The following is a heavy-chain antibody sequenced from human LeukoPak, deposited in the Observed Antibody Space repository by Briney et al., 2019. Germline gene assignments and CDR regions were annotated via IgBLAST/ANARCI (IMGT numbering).Heavy chain of an antibody. J-gene: IGHJ3*02. CDR2: ISYDGSNK. D-gene: IGHD6-19*01. V-gene: IGHV3-30-3*01. CDR1: GFTFSGYP. Sequence: GGSLRLSCAASGFTFSGYPIHWVRQAPGKGLEWVAVISYDGSNKYYADSVKGRFTISRDNSKNTLYLQMNSLRAEDTAVYYCARDSTSSSGWWNGAFDIWGQGTMVTVSS. CDR3: ARDSTSSSGWWNGAFDI.